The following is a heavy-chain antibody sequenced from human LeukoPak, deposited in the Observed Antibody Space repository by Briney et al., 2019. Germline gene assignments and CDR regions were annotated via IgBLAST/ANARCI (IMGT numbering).Heavy chain of an antibody. D-gene: IGHD3/OR15-3a*01. CDR1: GGSFSGYY. J-gene: IGHJ4*02. CDR3: ARGGLVMPFFYY. V-gene: IGHV4-34*01. Sequence: PSETLSLTCAVYGGSFSGYYWSWIRQPPGKGLEWIGEINHSGSTNYNPSLKSRVTISVDTSKNQFSLKLSSVTAADTAVYYCARGGLVMPFFYYWGQGTLVTVSS. CDR2: INHSGST.